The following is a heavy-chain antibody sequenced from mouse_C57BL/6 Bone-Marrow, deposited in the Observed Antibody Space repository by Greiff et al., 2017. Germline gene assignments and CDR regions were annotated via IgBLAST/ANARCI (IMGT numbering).Heavy chain of an antibody. J-gene: IGHJ4*01. V-gene: IGHV14-3*01. CDR2: IDPANGNT. Sequence: VQLKQSVAELVRPGASVKLSCTASGFNIKNTYMHWVKQRPEQGLEWIGRIDPANGNTKYAPKFQGKAPITADTSSNTAYLQLSSLTSEDTAIYYCARLYYGRNYAMDYWGQGTSVTVSS. CDR1: GFNIKNTY. CDR3: ARLYYGRNYAMDY. D-gene: IGHD1-1*01.